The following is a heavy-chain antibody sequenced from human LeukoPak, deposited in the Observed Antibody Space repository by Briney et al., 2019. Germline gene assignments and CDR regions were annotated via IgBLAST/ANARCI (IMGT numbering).Heavy chain of an antibody. Sequence: GGSLRLSCAASGFTFSLYNMNWVRQAPGKGLEWVSSISSGSGYIYHADSVKGRFTISRDNAKNSLYLQMNSLRAEDTAVYYCTRDLAFYYYDSSGYFGAFDIWGQGTTVTVSS. D-gene: IGHD3-22*01. CDR1: GFTFSLYN. J-gene: IGHJ3*02. V-gene: IGHV3-21*01. CDR3: TRDLAFYYYDSSGYFGAFDI. CDR2: ISSGSGYI.